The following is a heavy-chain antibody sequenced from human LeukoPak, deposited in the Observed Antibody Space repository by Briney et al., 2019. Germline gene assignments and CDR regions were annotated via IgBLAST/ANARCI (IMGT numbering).Heavy chain of an antibody. CDR1: GFTFSSYA. CDR2: ISYDGSNK. CDR3: ARDRYYDSSGYYYYYYYGMDV. V-gene: IGHV3-30-3*01. D-gene: IGHD3-22*01. Sequence: GRSLRLSCAASGFTFSSYAMHWVRQAPGKGLEWVAVISYDGSNKYYADSVKGRFTISRDNSKNTLYLQMNSLRAGDTAVYYCARDRYYDSSGYYYYYYYGMDVWGQGTTVTVSS. J-gene: IGHJ6*02.